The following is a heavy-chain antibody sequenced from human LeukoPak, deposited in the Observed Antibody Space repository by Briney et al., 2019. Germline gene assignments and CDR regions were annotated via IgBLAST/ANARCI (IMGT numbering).Heavy chain of an antibody. Sequence: GGSLRLSCAASGFTFSSYSMNWARQAPGKGLEWVSYISSSSSTIYYADSVKGRFTISRDNAKNSLYLQMNSLRAEDTAVYYCARDGKGFWSGPTQTYYYYYYMDVWGKGTTVTVSS. V-gene: IGHV3-48*01. D-gene: IGHD3-3*01. CDR1: GFTFSSYS. J-gene: IGHJ6*03. CDR2: ISSSSSTI. CDR3: ARDGKGFWSGPTQTYYYYYYMDV.